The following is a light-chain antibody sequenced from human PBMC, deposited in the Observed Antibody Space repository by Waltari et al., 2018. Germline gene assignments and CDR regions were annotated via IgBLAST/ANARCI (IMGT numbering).Light chain of an antibody. Sequence: QSALTQPASVSASLGQSITISCTGTGRDIGAYDYVSWYQQHPGKAPKLIIFQVSNRPSGVSDRFSASKSGMTASLSISGLRTDAEAIYYCSSYSTSTYPSFGGGTKVTVL. J-gene: IGLJ2*01. CDR3: SSYSTSTYPS. CDR2: QVS. CDR1: GRDIGAYDY. V-gene: IGLV2-14*01.